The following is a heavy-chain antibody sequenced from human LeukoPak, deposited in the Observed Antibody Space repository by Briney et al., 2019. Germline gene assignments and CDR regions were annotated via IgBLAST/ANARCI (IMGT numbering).Heavy chain of an antibody. CDR3: AREVLVYTAMVGFDP. D-gene: IGHD5-18*01. Sequence: GRSLRLSCAASGFTFSDYGMHWVRQAPGKGLEWVAVIWYDGSNKYYADSVKGRFTISRDNSKNTLYMQMNNLRGEDTAVYYCAREVLVYTAMVGFDPWGQGTLVTVSS. CDR1: GFTFSDYG. V-gene: IGHV3-33*01. CDR2: IWYDGSNK. J-gene: IGHJ5*02.